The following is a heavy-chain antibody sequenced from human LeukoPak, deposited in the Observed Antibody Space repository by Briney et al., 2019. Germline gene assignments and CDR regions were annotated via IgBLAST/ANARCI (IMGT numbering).Heavy chain of an antibody. CDR3: ARRVGIAAVNWFDA. V-gene: IGHV4-39*01. CDR1: GGSISSSSYY. CDR2: IYYSGST. D-gene: IGHD6-13*01. J-gene: IGHJ5*02. Sequence: PSETLSLTCTVSGGSISSSSYYWGWIRQPPGKGLEWIGSIYYSGSTYYNPSLKSRVTISVDTSKNQFSLKLSSVTAADAAVYYGARRVGIAAVNWFDARGQVILVSVSS.